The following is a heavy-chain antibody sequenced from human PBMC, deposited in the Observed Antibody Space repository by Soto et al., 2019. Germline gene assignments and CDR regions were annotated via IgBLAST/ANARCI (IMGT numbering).Heavy chain of an antibody. V-gene: IGHV1-18*01. CDR1: GYTFTTYS. Sequence: QVQLVQSGTEVKKPGASVNVSCKASGYTFTTYSIAWVRQAPGQGLGWMGWISAYNGNTNYAQKSQATVPRTTNTPPSSAYVELASLRSDETAVYFCASEAFGVHASWLDPWGPATLVTVSS. D-gene: IGHD2-2*01. J-gene: IGHJ5*02. CDR2: ISAYNGNT. CDR3: ASEAFGVHASWLDP.